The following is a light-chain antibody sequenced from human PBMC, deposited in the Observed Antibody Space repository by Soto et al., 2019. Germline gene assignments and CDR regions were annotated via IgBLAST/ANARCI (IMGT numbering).Light chain of an antibody. CDR3: QKYNSAPLT. J-gene: IGKJ4*01. V-gene: IGKV1-27*01. Sequence: DIPMTQSPSSLSASLGDRVTITCRASQGIGVYLAWFQQKPGKVPKLLIYAASALQSGVPSRFSGSGSGTDFTLTISSLQPEDFANYYCQKYNSAPLTFGGGTKVEIK. CDR2: AAS. CDR1: QGIGVY.